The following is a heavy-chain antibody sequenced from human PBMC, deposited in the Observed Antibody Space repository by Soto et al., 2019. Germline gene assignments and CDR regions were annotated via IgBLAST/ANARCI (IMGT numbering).Heavy chain of an antibody. J-gene: IGHJ3*02. V-gene: IGHV4-59*08. D-gene: IGHD2-15*01. Sequence: SETLSLTCTVSGGSISSYYWSWIRQPPGKGLEWIGYIYYSGSTNYNPSLKSRVTISVDTSKNQFSLKLSSVTAADTAVYYCARVRHPGYCSGGSCYPPGAFDIWGQGTMVTVSS. CDR2: IYYSGST. CDR3: ARVRHPGYCSGGSCYPPGAFDI. CDR1: GGSISSYY.